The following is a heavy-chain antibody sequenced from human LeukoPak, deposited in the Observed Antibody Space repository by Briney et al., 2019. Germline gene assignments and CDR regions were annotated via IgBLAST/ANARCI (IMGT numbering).Heavy chain of an antibody. J-gene: IGHJ6*02. CDR3: ARYGISSTWYFSTHYYYGMDV. V-gene: IGHV1-18*01. D-gene: IGHD6-13*01. Sequence: ASVKVSCKASGYTFTSYGISWVRQAPGQGLEWMGWISAYNGNTNYAQKLQGRVTMTTDTSTSTAYMELRSLRSDDTAAYYCARYGISSTWYFSTHYYYGMDVWGQGTTVTVSS. CDR2: ISAYNGNT. CDR1: GYTFTSYG.